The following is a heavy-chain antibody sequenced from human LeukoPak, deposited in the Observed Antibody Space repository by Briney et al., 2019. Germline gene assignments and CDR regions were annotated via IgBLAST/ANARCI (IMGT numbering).Heavy chain of an antibody. Sequence: RGSLRLSCAASGFTFSTYGMHWVRQAPRKGLEWVAVIWYDGSHKYYADSVKGRFTISRDNSKNTLYLQMNSLRAEDAAVYYCARDSDGYIDYFDYWGQGTLVTVSS. CDR2: IWYDGSHK. CDR3: ARDSDGYIDYFDY. CDR1: GFTFSTYG. J-gene: IGHJ4*02. V-gene: IGHV3-33*01. D-gene: IGHD5-24*01.